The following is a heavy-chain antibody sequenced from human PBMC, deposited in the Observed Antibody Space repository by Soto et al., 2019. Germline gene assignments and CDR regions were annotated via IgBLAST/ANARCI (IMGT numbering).Heavy chain of an antibody. D-gene: IGHD3-22*01. V-gene: IGHV3-33*01. CDR1: GFTFSSYG. CDR3: ARDMGPSGYYYDEGGGFDY. Sequence: QVQLVESGGGVVQPGRSLRLSCAASGFTFSSYGMNRVRQAPGKGLEWVAVIWYDGSNKYYADSVKGRFTISRVNSRTTMYLQRNSLRAEDTAVYYCARDMGPSGYYYDEGGGFDYWCQGTLVIVSS. CDR2: IWYDGSNK. J-gene: IGHJ4*02.